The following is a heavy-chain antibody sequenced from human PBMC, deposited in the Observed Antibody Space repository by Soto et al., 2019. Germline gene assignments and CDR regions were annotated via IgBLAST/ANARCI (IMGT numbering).Heavy chain of an antibody. Sequence: TLSLTCTVSCGSISSGGYYWSWIRQHPGKGLEWIGYIYYSGSTYYNPSLKSRVTISVDTSKNQFSLKLSSVTAADTAVYYCARDNSSGLIDYWGQGTLVTVSS. D-gene: IGHD3-10*01. CDR1: CGSISSGGYY. V-gene: IGHV4-31*03. J-gene: IGHJ4*02. CDR2: IYYSGST. CDR3: ARDNSSGLIDY.